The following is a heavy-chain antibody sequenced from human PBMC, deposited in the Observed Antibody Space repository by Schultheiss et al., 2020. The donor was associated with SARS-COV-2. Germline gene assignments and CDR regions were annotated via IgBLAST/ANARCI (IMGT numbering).Heavy chain of an antibody. Sequence: SETLSLTCAVYGGSFSGYYWSWIRQPPGKGLEWIGEINHSGSTNYNPSLKSRVTISVDTSKNQFSLKLSSVTAADTAVYYCARQPYDILTGYYIDYWGQGTLVTVSS. CDR2: INHSGST. V-gene: IGHV4-34*01. CDR3: ARQPYDILTGYYIDY. D-gene: IGHD3-9*01. J-gene: IGHJ4*02. CDR1: GGSFSGYY.